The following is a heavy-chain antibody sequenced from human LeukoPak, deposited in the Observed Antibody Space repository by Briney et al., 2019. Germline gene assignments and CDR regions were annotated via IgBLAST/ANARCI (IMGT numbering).Heavy chain of an antibody. CDR2: INGDGNT. D-gene: IGHD2-15*01. V-gene: IGHV3-43*02. CDR1: GFSFCANT. Sequence: GGSLRLSCAASGFSFCANTMHWARQVPGKGLEWVSLINGDGNTYYAASVNGRFTASRDNSKSSLYLQMSSLRPEDSALYYCAKDIGGGLLEYWGQGTLVTVSS. CDR3: AKDIGGGLLEY. J-gene: IGHJ4*02.